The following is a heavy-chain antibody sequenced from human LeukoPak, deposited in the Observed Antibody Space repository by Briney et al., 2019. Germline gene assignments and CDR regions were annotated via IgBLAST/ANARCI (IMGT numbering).Heavy chain of an antibody. CDR2: ISASGSTI. D-gene: IGHD6-13*01. V-gene: IGHV3-23*01. Sequence: GGSLRLSCAASGFTFSSYGMNWVRQAPGKGLEWVSSISASGSTIYYADSVKGRFTISRDNSQNTLYLQMNSLRAEDTAVYYCAKGWYSSSWYYMDVWGKGTTVTVSS. J-gene: IGHJ6*03. CDR3: AKGWYSSSWYYMDV. CDR1: GFTFSSYG.